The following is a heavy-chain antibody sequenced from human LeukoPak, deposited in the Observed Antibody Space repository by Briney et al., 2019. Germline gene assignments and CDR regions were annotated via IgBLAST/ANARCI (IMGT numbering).Heavy chain of an antibody. CDR3: ARRQYSSGSYWFDP. CDR1: GYSFATYW. V-gene: IGHV5-51*01. CDR2: IYPGDSDT. Sequence: GESLKISCKGSGYSFATYWIGWVRQMPGKGLEWMGIIYPGDSDTRYSPSFQGQVTISADKSISTAYLQWSSLKASDTAMYYCARRQYSSGSYWFDPWGQGTLVAVSS. J-gene: IGHJ5*02. D-gene: IGHD6-19*01.